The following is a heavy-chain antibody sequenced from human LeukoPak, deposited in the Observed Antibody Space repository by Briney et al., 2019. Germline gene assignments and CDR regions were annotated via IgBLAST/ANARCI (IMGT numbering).Heavy chain of an antibody. V-gene: IGHV4-59*12. J-gene: IGHJ4*02. CDR1: GGSISSYY. D-gene: IGHD6-13*01. CDR2: IYQSGDT. CDR3: ARLIAADPQLDC. Sequence: SEILSLTCTVSGGSISSYYWSWIRQPPGKGLEWIGYIYQSGDTYSNPSLKSRATVSMDRSRNQFSLNLSSVTAADTAVYYCARLIAADPQLDCWGQGTLVTVSS.